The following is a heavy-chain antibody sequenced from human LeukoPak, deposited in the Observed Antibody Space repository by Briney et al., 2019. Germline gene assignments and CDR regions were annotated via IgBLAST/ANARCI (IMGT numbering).Heavy chain of an antibody. CDR1: GLTFSSFG. Sequence: GGSLRLSCAASGLTFSSFGMHWVRQAPGKGLEWVAVTSFDGGNKHYADSVKGRFTISRDNSKNTLYLQMNSLRAEDTAVYYCARETTRIAVAAYGIDYWGQGTLVTVSS. CDR3: ARETTRIAVAAYGIDY. D-gene: IGHD6-19*01. V-gene: IGHV3-30*03. J-gene: IGHJ4*02. CDR2: TSFDGGNK.